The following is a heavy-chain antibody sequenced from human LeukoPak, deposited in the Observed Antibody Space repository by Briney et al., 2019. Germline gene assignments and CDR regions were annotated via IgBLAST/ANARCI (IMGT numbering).Heavy chain of an antibody. D-gene: IGHD3-10*01. Sequence: GGSLRLSCAASGFTFSSYAMSWVRQAPGKGLEWVSAISGSGGSTYYADSVKGRFTISRDNSKNTLYLQMNSLRVEDTAVYYCAKGPMYYYGSGSYDDYWGQGTLVTVSS. J-gene: IGHJ4*02. CDR1: GFTFSSYA. CDR2: ISGSGGST. V-gene: IGHV3-23*01. CDR3: AKGPMYYYGSGSYDDY.